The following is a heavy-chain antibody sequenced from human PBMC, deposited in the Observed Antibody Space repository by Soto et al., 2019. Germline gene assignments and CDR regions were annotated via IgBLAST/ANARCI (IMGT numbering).Heavy chain of an antibody. J-gene: IGHJ5*02. CDR2: INHSGST. CDR3: AREPRRITIFGVVTRKPYNWFDP. D-gene: IGHD3-3*01. Sequence: SETLSLTCAVYGGSFSGYYWSWIRQPPGKGLEWNGEINHSGSTNYNPSLKIRVTISVDTSKNQFSLKLSSVTAADTAVYYCAREPRRITIFGVVTRKPYNWFDPWGQGTLVTVSS. V-gene: IGHV4-34*01. CDR1: GGSFSGYY.